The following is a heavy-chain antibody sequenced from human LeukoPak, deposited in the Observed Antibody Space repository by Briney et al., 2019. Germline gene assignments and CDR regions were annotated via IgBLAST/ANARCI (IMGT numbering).Heavy chain of an antibody. CDR2: IYYSGST. J-gene: IGHJ4*02. D-gene: IGHD3-10*01. Sequence: TSETLSLTCTVSGGSIRSYYWSWIRQPPGKGLEWIGYIYYSGSTKYNSSLKSRVTISVDTSKNQFSLKLSSVTAADTAVFYCARGYYGSGSYSYYFDYWSQGTLVTVSS. CDR3: ARGYYGSGSYSYYFDY. V-gene: IGHV4-59*08. CDR1: GGSIRSYY.